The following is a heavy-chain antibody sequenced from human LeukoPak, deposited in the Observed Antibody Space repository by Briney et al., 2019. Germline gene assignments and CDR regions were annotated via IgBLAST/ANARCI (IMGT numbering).Heavy chain of an antibody. D-gene: IGHD3-10*01. CDR1: GGSISGYY. Sequence: SETLSLTCTVSGGSISGYYWSWIRQPPGRELEWIGYIYYSVTTNYYPSLKSRVTISADASKSQFSLELSSVTAADTAVYYCAGAPITMVRVFDYWGQGTLVTVSS. CDR3: AGAPITMVRVFDY. J-gene: IGHJ4*02. V-gene: IGHV4-59*01. CDR2: IYYSVTT.